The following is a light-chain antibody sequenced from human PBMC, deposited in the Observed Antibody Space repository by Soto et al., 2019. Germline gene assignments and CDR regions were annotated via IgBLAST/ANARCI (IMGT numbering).Light chain of an antibody. J-gene: IGKJ2*01. CDR2: GAS. CDR3: QQYGGSLPYT. V-gene: IGKV3-20*01. CDR1: QSVSSSY. Sequence: EIVLTQSPGTLSLSPGERATLSCRASQSVSSSYLAWYQQKPGQAPSRLIYGASSRATGIPDRFSGSGSGTDFTLTISRLEPEDFAVYYCQQYGGSLPYTFGQGTKLEIK.